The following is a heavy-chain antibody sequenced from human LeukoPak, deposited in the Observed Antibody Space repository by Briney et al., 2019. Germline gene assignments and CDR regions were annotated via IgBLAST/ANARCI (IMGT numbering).Heavy chain of an antibody. CDR3: ARHSSSWYSGGNFDY. CDR1: GFTFSNNA. J-gene: IGHJ4*02. CDR2: ISSSSSYI. Sequence: GGSLRLSCAASGFTFSNNAMNWVRQAPGKGLEWVSSISSSSSYIYYADSVKGRFTISRDNAKNSLYLQMNSLRAEDTAVYYCARHSSSWYSGGNFDYWGQGTLVTVSS. V-gene: IGHV3-21*01. D-gene: IGHD6-13*01.